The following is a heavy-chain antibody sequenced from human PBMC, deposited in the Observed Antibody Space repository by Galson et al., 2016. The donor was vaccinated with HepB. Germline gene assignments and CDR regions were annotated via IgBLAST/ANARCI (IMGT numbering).Heavy chain of an antibody. CDR3: ARDDLVSDCGGDCYAVHFDF. Sequence: FLRLSCAASGFSFRSYAMNWVRHAPGMGLEWIAYITRSSDLIYYADSVKGRFIISRDDAKRSLYLQMHSLRDEDTAVYYCARDDLVSDCGGDCYAVHFDFWGQGTLVTVSS. D-gene: IGHD2-21*02. CDR1: GFSFRSYA. J-gene: IGHJ4*02. V-gene: IGHV3-48*03. CDR2: ITRSSDLI.